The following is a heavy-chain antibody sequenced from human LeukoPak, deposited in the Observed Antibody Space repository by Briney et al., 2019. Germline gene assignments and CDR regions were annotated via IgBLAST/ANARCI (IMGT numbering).Heavy chain of an antibody. Sequence: SVKVSCKASGGTFSSYAISWVRQAPGQGLEWMGGIIPIFGTANYAQKFQGRVTITADESTSTAYMELSSLRSEDTAVYYCAREGFGAGSYLGMDVWGKGTTVTISS. CDR1: GGTFSSYA. J-gene: IGHJ6*03. CDR2: IIPIFGTA. V-gene: IGHV1-69*13. CDR3: AREGFGAGSYLGMDV. D-gene: IGHD3-10*01.